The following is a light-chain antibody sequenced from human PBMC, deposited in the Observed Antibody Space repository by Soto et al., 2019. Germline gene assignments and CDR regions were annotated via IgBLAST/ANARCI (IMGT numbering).Light chain of an antibody. CDR3: QQRDSWPWT. Sequence: EIVLTQSPGPLSLSPGERATLSSRASQSVSSNLAWYQQKPGQAPRLLMYDASKRATGIPARFSGSGSGTDFTLTISSLEPEDFAVYYCQQRDSWPWTFGQGTKVDIK. CDR1: QSVSSN. CDR2: DAS. V-gene: IGKV3-11*01. J-gene: IGKJ1*01.